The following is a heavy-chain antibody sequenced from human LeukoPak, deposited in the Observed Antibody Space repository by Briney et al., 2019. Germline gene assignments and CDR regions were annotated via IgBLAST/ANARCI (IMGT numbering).Heavy chain of an antibody. D-gene: IGHD6-19*01. CDR1: LASLSSNY. CDR2: VYHGGNT. V-gene: IGHV4-4*09. CDR3: ASASGAAVAGRFVS. J-gene: IGHJ4*02. Sequence: SETLSLTCNVSLASLSSNYFSWIRQPPGPRLEWIRYVYHGGNTHYTPSPASRVTLSVDASTNPFSLRVHFVSPAHTAAYFCASASGAAVAGRFVSWGQGTLVTVSS.